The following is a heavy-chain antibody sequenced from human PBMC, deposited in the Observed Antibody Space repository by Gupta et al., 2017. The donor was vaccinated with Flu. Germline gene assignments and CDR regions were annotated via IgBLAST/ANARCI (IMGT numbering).Heavy chain of an antibody. Sequence: HASGKGLEWVGRIRSAPNSYATEYAASLRGRFTISRDDSKNTAYLQMNSLRTEDTALYYCTRRAVGTADPKDYWGQGTLVTVSS. D-gene: IGHD1-1*01. J-gene: IGHJ4*02. CDR3: TRRAVGTADPKDY. CDR2: IRSAPNSYAT. V-gene: IGHV3-73*01.